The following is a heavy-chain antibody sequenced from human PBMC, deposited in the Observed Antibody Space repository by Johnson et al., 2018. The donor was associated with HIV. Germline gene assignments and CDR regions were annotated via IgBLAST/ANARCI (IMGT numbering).Heavy chain of an antibody. CDR1: GFTFSDYY. J-gene: IGHJ3*02. CDR2: ISGSGGTV. CDR3: ARDGGRGDFDI. Sequence: VQVVESGGGLVKPGGSLRVSCAASGFTFSDYYMSWIRQAPGKGLEWVSCISGSGGTVYHVDSVKGRFTISRDNAKNSLYLQMNSLKTEDTAVYYCARDGGRGDFDIWGHGTRVSVSS. D-gene: IGHD3-16*01. V-gene: IGHV3-11*01.